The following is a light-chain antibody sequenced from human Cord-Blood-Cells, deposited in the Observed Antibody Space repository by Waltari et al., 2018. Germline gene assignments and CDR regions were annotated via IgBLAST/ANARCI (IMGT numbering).Light chain of an antibody. CDR3: QQYGSSPFT. CDR2: DAS. CDR1: RSVSSSY. Sequence: EIVLTQSPVTLSLSPAERATLSYRASRSVSSSYLAWYQPNPDQAPRRPIYDASSRATGIQDRFSGSGSRTDFTLTISRLEPEDLAVYVCQQYGSSPFTFGPGTKVAIK. V-gene: IGKV3-20*01. J-gene: IGKJ3*01.